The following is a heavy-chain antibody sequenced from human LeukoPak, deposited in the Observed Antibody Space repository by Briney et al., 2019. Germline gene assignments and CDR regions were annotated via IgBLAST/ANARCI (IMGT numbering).Heavy chain of an antibody. CDR3: AKDRRCSGGSCYNNWFDP. Sequence: GGSLRLSCAASGFTFSSYWMSWVRPAPGKGLEWVSAISGSGGSTYYADSVKGRFTISRDNSKNTLYLQMNSLRAEDTAVYYCAKDRRCSGGSCYNNWFDPWGQGTLVTVSS. CDR2: ISGSGGST. V-gene: IGHV3-23*01. D-gene: IGHD2-15*01. CDR1: GFTFSSYW. J-gene: IGHJ5*02.